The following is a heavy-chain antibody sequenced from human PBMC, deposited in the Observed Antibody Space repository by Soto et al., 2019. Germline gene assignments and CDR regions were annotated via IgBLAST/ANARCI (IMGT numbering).Heavy chain of an antibody. V-gene: IGHV3-33*01. D-gene: IGHD1-26*01. CDR1: GFTFSSYG. CDR3: AREKIEWELLGEGGFDY. CDR2: IWYDGSNK. J-gene: IGHJ4*02. Sequence: GGSLRLSCAASGFTFSSYGMHWVRQAPGKGLERVAVIWYDGSNKYYADSVKGRFTISRDNSKNTLYLQMNSLRAEDTAVYYCAREKIEWELLGEGGFDYWGQGTLVTVSS.